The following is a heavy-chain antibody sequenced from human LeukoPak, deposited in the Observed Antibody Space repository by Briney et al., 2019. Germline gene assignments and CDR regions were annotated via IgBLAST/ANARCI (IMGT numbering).Heavy chain of an antibody. Sequence: SETLSLTCTVPGGSISSGVYYWSWIRQPPGKGLEWIGYIYYSGSTYYNPSLKSRVTIPVDTSKNQFSLKLSSVTAADTAVYYCARDIVVVPAALGGFDPWGQGTLVTVSS. CDR3: ARDIVVVPAALGGFDP. CDR2: IYYSGST. D-gene: IGHD2-2*01. V-gene: IGHV4-30-4*01. CDR1: GGSISSGVYY. J-gene: IGHJ5*02.